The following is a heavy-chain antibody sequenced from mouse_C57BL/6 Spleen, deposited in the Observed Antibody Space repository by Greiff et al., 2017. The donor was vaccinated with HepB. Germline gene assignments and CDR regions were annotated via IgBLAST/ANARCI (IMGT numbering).Heavy chain of an antibody. CDR3: TRWDYEGTGY. D-gene: IGHD2-4*01. CDR2: IDPETGGT. V-gene: IGHV1-15*01. Sequence: VQLQQSGAELVRPGASVTLSCKASGYTFTDYEMHWVKQTPVHGLEWIGAIDPETGGTAYNQKFKGKAILTADKSSSTAYMELRSLTSEDSAVYYCTRWDYEGTGYWGQGTPLTVSS. CDR1: GYTFTDYE. J-gene: IGHJ2*01.